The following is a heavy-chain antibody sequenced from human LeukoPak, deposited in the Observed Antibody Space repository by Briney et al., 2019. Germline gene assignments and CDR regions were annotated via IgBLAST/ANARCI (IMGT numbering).Heavy chain of an antibody. CDR1: GGSISSGDYY. CDR2: VSYSGIT. J-gene: IGHJ5*02. Sequence: SETLSLTCTVSGGSISSGDYYWTWIRQPPGNRLEWIGYVSYSGITHYNPSLESRVTMAVDTSKNQFSLNLNSVTAADTAVYYCAKMAIDKSGPYFRVAWFDPWGQGSLVTVSS. V-gene: IGHV4-61*08. CDR3: AKMAIDKSGPYFRVAWFDP. D-gene: IGHD3-22*01.